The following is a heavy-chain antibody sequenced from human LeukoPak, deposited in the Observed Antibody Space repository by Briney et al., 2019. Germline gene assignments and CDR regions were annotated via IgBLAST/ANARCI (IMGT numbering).Heavy chain of an antibody. CDR1: GFTFSNYW. D-gene: IGHD3-22*01. V-gene: IGHV3-21*01. CDR3: ARVRPSITMIVVGHIDY. Sequence: GGSLRLSCAASGFTFSNYWMSWVRQAPGKGLEWVSSISSSSSYIYYADSVKGRFTISRDNAKNSLYLQMNSLRAEDTAVYYCARVRPSITMIVVGHIDYWGQGTLVTVSS. CDR2: ISSSSSYI. J-gene: IGHJ4*02.